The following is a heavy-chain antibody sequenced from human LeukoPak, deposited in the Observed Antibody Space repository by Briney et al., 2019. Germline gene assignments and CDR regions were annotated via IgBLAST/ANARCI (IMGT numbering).Heavy chain of an antibody. V-gene: IGHV3-21*01. CDR1: GFTFRTYS. CDR2: INSRGSDE. D-gene: IGHD2-8*01. CDR3: AREGSIVPHQDLDS. J-gene: IGHJ4*02. Sequence: GGALRLSCTASGFTFRTYSMNWVRQAPGKGLEWVSSINSRGSDEYYADSVKGRFTISRDNAKNSLYLQMNSLRAEDTAVYYCAREGSIVPHQDLDSWGQGTLVTVSS.